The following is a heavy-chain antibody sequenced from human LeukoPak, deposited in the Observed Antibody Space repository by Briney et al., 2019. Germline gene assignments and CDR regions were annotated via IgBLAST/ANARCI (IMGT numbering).Heavy chain of an antibody. V-gene: IGHV1-8*01. CDR2: MNSNSGNT. D-gene: IGHD2-2*01. CDR3: ASTLGYCSSTSCYLAAFDI. CDR1: GYTFTSYD. J-gene: IGHJ3*02. Sequence: ASVKVSCKASGYTFTSYDINWVRQATGQGLEWMGWMNSNSGNTGYAQKFQGRVTMTRNTSISTAYMELSSLRSEDTAVYYCASTLGYCSSTSCYLAAFDIWGQGTMVTVSS.